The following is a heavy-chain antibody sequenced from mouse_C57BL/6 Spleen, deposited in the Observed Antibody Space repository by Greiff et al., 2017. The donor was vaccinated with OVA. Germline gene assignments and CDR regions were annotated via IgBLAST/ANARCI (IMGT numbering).Heavy chain of an antibody. CDR1: GFTFSDYG. CDR2: ISSGSSTI. V-gene: IGHV5-17*01. D-gene: IGHD2-4*01. CDR3: ARGWDYDGYAMDY. J-gene: IGHJ4*01. Sequence: EVQLVESGGGLVKPGGSLKLSCATSGFTFSDYGMHWVRQAPEKGLEWVAYISSGSSTIYYADTVKGRFTISRDNAKNTLFLQMTSLRSEDTAMYYCARGWDYDGYAMDYWGQGTSVTVSS.